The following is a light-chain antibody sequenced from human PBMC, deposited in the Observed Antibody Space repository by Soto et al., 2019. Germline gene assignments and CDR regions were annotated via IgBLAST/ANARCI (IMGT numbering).Light chain of an antibody. J-gene: IGKJ4*01. Sequence: EIVVTQSPGTLSLSPGEGATLSCRASQSVSSNYLAWYQQKPGQAPRLLIYGASNRATGIPDRFSGSGSGTEFTLTISRLEPEDFAVYYCQQYSSSPLTFGGGTKEEIK. V-gene: IGKV3-20*01. CDR3: QQYSSSPLT. CDR2: GAS. CDR1: QSVSSNY.